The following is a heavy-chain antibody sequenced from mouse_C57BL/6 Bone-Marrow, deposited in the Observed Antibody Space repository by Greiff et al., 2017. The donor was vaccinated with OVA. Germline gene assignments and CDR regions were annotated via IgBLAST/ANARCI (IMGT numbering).Heavy chain of an antibody. CDR1: GFTFTDYY. Sequence: EVMLVESGGGLVQPGGSLSLSCAASGFTFTDYYMSWVRQPPGKALEWLGFIRNKANGYTTEYSASVKGRFTISRDNSQSILYLQMNALRAEDSATYYCARATVVHWYFDVWGTGTTVTVSS. J-gene: IGHJ1*03. CDR3: ARATVVHWYFDV. CDR2: IRNKANGYTT. V-gene: IGHV7-3*01. D-gene: IGHD1-1*01.